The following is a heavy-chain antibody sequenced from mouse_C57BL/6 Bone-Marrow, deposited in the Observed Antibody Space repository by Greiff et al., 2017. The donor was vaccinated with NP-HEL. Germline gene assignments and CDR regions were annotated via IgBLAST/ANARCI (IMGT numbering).Heavy chain of an antibody. CDR1: GYTFTSYG. D-gene: IGHD2-4*01. CDR3: AREGIYDFPWFAY. Sequence: VQLQESGAELARPGASVKLSCKASGYTFTSYGISWVKQRTGQGLEWIGEIYPRSGNTYYNEKFKGKATLTADKSSSTAYMELRSLTSEDSAVYFCAREGIYDFPWFAYWGQGTLVTVSA. J-gene: IGHJ3*01. CDR2: IYPRSGNT. V-gene: IGHV1-81*01.